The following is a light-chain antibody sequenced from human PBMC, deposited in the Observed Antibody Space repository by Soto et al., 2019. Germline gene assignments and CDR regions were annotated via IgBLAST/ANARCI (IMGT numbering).Light chain of an antibody. CDR1: QRVSSSY. Sequence: EMVLTQSPGTLSLSPGERATLSCRASQRVSSSYLAWYQQKPGQAPRPLIYGASSRATGIPDRFSGSGSGTDFTLTISRLEHADFAVYYCQQYGSSPWTFGQGTKVEIK. CDR2: GAS. J-gene: IGKJ1*01. CDR3: QQYGSSPWT. V-gene: IGKV3-20*01.